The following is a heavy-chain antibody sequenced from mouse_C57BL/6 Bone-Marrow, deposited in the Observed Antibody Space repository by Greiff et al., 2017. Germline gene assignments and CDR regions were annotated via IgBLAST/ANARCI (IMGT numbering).Heavy chain of an antibody. Sequence: QVQLQQSGAELVKPGASVKLSCKASGYIFTEYTIHWVKQRSGQGLEWIGWFYPGSGSIKYNERFKDKATLTADKSSNTVYMELSRLTSEDSAVYFRARHERYYDYEGYFDYWGQGTTLTVSS. CDR1: GYIFTEYT. V-gene: IGHV1-62-2*01. CDR3: ARHERYYDYEGYFDY. CDR2: FYPGSGSI. J-gene: IGHJ2*01. D-gene: IGHD2-4*01.